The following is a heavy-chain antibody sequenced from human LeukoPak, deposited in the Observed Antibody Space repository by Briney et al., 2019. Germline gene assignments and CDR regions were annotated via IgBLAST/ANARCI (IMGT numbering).Heavy chain of an antibody. V-gene: IGHV4-59*08. Sequence: SETLSLTCTVSGGSISSYYWSWIRQPPGKGLEWIGYIYYSGSTNYNPSLKSRVTISVDTSKNQFSLKLSSVTAADTAVYYCARRGYSSDYWGQGTLVTVSS. J-gene: IGHJ4*02. D-gene: IGHD6-13*01. CDR3: ARRGYSSDY. CDR2: IYYSGST. CDR1: GGSISSYY.